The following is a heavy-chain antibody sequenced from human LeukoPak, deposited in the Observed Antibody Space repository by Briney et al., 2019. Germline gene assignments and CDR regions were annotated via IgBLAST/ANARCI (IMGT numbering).Heavy chain of an antibody. CDR1: GGSISSGGYY. D-gene: IGHD1-1*01. Sequence: SQTLSLTCTVSGGSISSGGYYWSWIRQHPGTGLEWIGYIYYSGSTYYNPSLKSRVTISVDTSKNQFSLKLSSVTAADTAVYYCARDTTHGKDVWGQGTTVTVSS. J-gene: IGHJ6*02. CDR2: IYYSGST. V-gene: IGHV4-31*03. CDR3: ARDTTHGKDV.